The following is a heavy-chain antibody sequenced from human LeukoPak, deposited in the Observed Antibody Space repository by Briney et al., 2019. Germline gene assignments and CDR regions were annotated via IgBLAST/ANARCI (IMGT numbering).Heavy chain of an antibody. V-gene: IGHV3-74*01. CDR1: GFTFNNYW. J-gene: IGHJ4*02. D-gene: IGHD3-16*01. CDR2: INSDGSRT. CDR3: AGGVYGGHDY. Sequence: PGGSLRLSCAASGFTFNNYWMHWVRQVPGKGLVWVSRINSDGSRTTYADSVKGRFTISRDNSKNTLYLQMNSLRVEDTAVYYCAGGVYGGHDYWGQGTLVTVSS.